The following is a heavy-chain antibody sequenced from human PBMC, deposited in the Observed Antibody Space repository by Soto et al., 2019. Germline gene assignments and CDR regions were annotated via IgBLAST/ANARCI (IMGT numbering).Heavy chain of an antibody. CDR2: ILPIFGTA. V-gene: IGHV1-69*06. Sequence: ASVKVSCKASGGTFSTSSINWLRQAPGQRPEWMGNILPIFGTADYAQKFQDRVTMTADTSTSTVYMELRSLRSDDTAVYYCARDQSFDRNYYYGIDVWGQGTTVTVSS. J-gene: IGHJ6*02. CDR3: ARDQSFDRNYYYGIDV. CDR1: GGTFSTSS.